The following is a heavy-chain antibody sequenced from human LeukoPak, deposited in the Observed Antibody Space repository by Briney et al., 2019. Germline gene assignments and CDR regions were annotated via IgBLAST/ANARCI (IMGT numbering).Heavy chain of an antibody. V-gene: IGHV3-74*01. CDR3: VSFYETY. CDR1: GNYW. D-gene: IGHD2-2*01. Sequence: GGSLRLSCAASGNYWMHWVRQAPGKGLVWVSHINSDGSWTGYADSAKGRFTISKDNAKNTVYLQMNNLRAEDTAVYYCVSFYETYWGRGTLVTVSS. CDR2: INSDGSWT. J-gene: IGHJ4*02.